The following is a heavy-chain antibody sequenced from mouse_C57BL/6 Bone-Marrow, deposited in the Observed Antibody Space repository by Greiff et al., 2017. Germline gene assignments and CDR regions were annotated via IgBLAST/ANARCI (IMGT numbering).Heavy chain of an antibody. CDR1: GFNIKDYY. CDR3: TTSLIYYGTNY. Sequence: EVQLQQSGAELVKPGASVKLSCTASGFNIKDYYIHWVKQRTEQGLEWIGRIDPEDGETKYAPKFQDKATITADTSSNTAYLQLSSLTSEYTAVYYFTTSLIYYGTNYWGQGTTLTVSS. J-gene: IGHJ2*01. V-gene: IGHV14-2*01. CDR2: IDPEDGET. D-gene: IGHD1-1*01.